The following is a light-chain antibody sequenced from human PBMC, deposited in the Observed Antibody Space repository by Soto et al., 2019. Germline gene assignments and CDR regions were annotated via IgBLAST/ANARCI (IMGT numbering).Light chain of an antibody. V-gene: IGLV2-11*01. Sequence: QSALTQPRSVSGSPGQSVTISCTGTSSDVGGYNYVSWYQQHPGKAPKLMIYDVSKRPSGVPDRFSGSKSGNTAFLTISGLQAEDEADYYCGSYADRYPVQFGGGTQLTVL. CDR2: DVS. J-gene: IGLJ2*01. CDR1: SSDVGGYNY. CDR3: GSYADRYPVQ.